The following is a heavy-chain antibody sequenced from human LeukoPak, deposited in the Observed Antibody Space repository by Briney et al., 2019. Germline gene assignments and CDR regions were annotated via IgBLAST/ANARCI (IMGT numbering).Heavy chain of an antibody. CDR3: ARDSDEGDFDY. J-gene: IGHJ4*02. V-gene: IGHV3-21*01. CDR1: GFTFSSYS. Sequence: GGSLRLSCAASGFTFSSYSMNWVSQAPGKGLEWVSSISSSSSYIYYADSVKGRFTISRDNAKNSLYLQMNSLRAEDTAVYYCARDSDEGDFDYWGQGTLVTVSS. D-gene: IGHD3-16*01. CDR2: ISSSSSYI.